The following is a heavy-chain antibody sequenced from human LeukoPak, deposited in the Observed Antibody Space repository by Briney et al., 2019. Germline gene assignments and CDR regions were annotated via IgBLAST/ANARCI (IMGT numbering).Heavy chain of an antibody. CDR2: ISGSGGST. D-gene: IGHD3-9*01. V-gene: IGHV3-23*01. Sequence: PGGSLRLSCAASGFTFSTYAMSWVRQAPGKGLEWVSTISGSGGSTYYADSVKGRFTISRDNSKNTLYLQMNSLRVEDTAVYYCAPQPFYFDSPFDYWGQGILVTVSS. CDR1: GFTFSTYA. J-gene: IGHJ4*02. CDR3: APQPFYFDSPFDY.